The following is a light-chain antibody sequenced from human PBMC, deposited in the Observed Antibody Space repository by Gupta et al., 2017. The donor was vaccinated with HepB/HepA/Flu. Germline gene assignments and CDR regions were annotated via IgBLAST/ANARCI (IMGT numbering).Light chain of an antibody. Sequence: QSVLTQPPSASGTPGQRVTISCSGSSSNIGSNPINWYQQLPGTAPKLLIYSSDQRPSEVPDRFSGSKSGTSASLAISGLQSEDEADYYCAAWDDSRNGRVFGGGTKLTVL. J-gene: IGLJ3*02. CDR1: SSNIGSNP. CDR3: AAWDDSRNGRV. CDR2: SSD. V-gene: IGLV1-44*01.